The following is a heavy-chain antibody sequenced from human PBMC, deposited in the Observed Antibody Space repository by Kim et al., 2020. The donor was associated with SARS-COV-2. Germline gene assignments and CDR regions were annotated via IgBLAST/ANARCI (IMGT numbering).Heavy chain of an antibody. CDR2: INPNSGGT. Sequence: ASVKVSCKASGYTFTGYYMHWVRQAPGQGLEWMGWINPNSGGTNYAQKFQGRVTMTRDTSISTAYMELSRLRSDDTAVYYCARDMGMIGDYGIFGAFDIWGQGTMVTVSS. CDR1: GYTFTGYY. V-gene: IGHV1-2*02. CDR3: ARDMGMIGDYGIFGAFDI. J-gene: IGHJ3*02. D-gene: IGHD4-17*01.